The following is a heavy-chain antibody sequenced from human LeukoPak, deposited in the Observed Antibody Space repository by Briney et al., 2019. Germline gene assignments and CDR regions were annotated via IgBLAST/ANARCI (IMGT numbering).Heavy chain of an antibody. D-gene: IGHD4-17*01. CDR3: ARGRWTATETTYYLDY. CDR2: INAGNGKT. CDR1: GYSFSDYA. Sequence: GASVTVSCKASGYSFSDYAIQWVRQPPGQRLEWMGWINAGNGKTKYSQNFQGRGTITRDRSASTAYMELSSLRSEDTSIYYCARGRWTATETTYYLDYWGQGTLVTVSS. V-gene: IGHV1-3*01. J-gene: IGHJ4*02.